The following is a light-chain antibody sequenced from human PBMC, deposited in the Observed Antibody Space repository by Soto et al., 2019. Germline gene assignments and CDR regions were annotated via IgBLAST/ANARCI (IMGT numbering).Light chain of an antibody. J-gene: IGLJ1*01. V-gene: IGLV2-14*03. Sequence: QSVLTQPASVSGSPGQSIAISCTGTSSDVGAYNYVSWYQQHPGKAPKLIIYDVTNRPSGVSDRFSGSKSGNTASLTISGLQAEYETDYYCCSYTSSGTYVFGTGTMVTVL. CDR3: CSYTSSGTYV. CDR2: DVT. CDR1: SSDVGAYNY.